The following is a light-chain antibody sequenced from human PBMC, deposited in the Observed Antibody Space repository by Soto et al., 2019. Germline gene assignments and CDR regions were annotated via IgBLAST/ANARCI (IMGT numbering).Light chain of an antibody. CDR3: QSYDSSLSGFFYV. CDR1: SSNIGAGYD. V-gene: IGLV1-40*01. J-gene: IGLJ1*01. Sequence: QSVLTQPPSVSGAPGQRVTVSCTGSSSNIGAGYDVHWYQQLPGTAPKLLIYGNSNRPSGVPDRFSGSKSGTSASLAITGLQAEDEADYYCQSYDSSLSGFFYVFVTGTKVTVL. CDR2: GNS.